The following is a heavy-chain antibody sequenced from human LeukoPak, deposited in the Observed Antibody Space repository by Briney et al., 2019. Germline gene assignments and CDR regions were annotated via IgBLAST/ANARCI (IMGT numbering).Heavy chain of an antibody. V-gene: IGHV3-48*01. CDR1: GFTFSSYS. CDR3: AREGGWTYGMDV. D-gene: IGHD6-19*01. J-gene: IGHJ6*02. CDR2: ISSSSSPI. Sequence: GGSLRLSCAASGFTFSSYSMNWVRQAPGKGLEWVSYISSSSSPIYYADSVEGRSTISRDNAKKSLYLQMNSLRAEDTAVYYCAREGGWTYGMDVWGQGTTVTVSS.